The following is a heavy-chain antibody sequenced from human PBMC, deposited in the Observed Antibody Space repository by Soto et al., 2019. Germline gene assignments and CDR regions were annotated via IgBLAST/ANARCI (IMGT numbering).Heavy chain of an antibody. CDR3: ARDARRDGYYGMDV. Sequence: PSETLSLTCTVSGGSISSFYWSWIRQPPGKGLEWIGYIYYSGSTNYIPSLKSRVTISVDTSKNQFSLKLSSVTAADTALYYCARDARRDGYYGMDVWGQGTTVTVSS. CDR2: IYYSGST. J-gene: IGHJ6*02. D-gene: IGHD2-21*01. V-gene: IGHV4-59*01. CDR1: GGSISSFY.